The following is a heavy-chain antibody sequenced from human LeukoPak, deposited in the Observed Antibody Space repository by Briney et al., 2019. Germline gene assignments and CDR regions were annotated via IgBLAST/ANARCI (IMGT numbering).Heavy chain of an antibody. J-gene: IGHJ5*02. CDR3: ARYIVVVVAAVSLNWFDP. CDR1: GGSFSGYY. CDR2: INHSGST. V-gene: IGHV4-34*01. D-gene: IGHD2-15*01. Sequence: SETLSLTCAVYGGSFSGYYWSWIRQPPGKGLEWIGEINHSGSTNYNPSLKSRVTISVDTSKNQFSLKLSSVTGADTAVYYCARYIVVVVAAVSLNWFDPWGQGTLVTVSS.